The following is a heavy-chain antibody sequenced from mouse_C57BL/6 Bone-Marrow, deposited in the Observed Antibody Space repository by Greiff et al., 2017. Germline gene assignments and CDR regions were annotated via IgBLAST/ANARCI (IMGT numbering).Heavy chain of an antibody. J-gene: IGHJ3*01. CDR3: TTPGPWFAY. V-gene: IGHV14-4*01. CDR1: GFNIKDDY. CDR2: IDPENGDT. Sequence: VQLQQSGAELVRPGASVKLSCTASGFNIKDDYMHWVKQRPEQGLEWIGWIDPENGDTEYASKFQGKATITADTSSNTAYLQLSSLTSKDTAVYYCTTPGPWFAYWGQGTLVTVSA.